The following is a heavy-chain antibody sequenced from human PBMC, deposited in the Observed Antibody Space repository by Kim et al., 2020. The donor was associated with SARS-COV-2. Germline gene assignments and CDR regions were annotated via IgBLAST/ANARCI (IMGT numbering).Heavy chain of an antibody. CDR3: AKDKVSSMHFDFWSPSGGFDF. V-gene: IGHV3-9*01. Sequence: GGSLRLSCAASGFTFNEYAIHWVRQAPGKGLEWVSGISWNSGNIGYADSARGRFTISRDNAKSSLYLQMNSLRADDTALYYCAKDKVSSMHFDFWSPSGGFDFWGRGTLVTVSS. CDR1: GFTFNEYA. D-gene: IGHD3-3*01. CDR2: ISWNSGNI. J-gene: IGHJ4*02.